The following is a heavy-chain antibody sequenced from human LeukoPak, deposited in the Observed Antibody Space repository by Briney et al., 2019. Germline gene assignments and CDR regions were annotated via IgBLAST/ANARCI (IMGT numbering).Heavy chain of an antibody. V-gene: IGHV3-74*01. Sequence: GGSLRLSCAASGIIFSNYWMHWVRQAPGKGLVWVSRINRDGSSTSYADSVKGRFTISRDNAKNTLYLQMNSLRAEDTAVYYCARDFQDIVVVVAATPPGYWGQGTLVTVSS. CDR1: GIIFSNYW. CDR2: INRDGSST. J-gene: IGHJ4*02. D-gene: IGHD2-15*01. CDR3: ARDFQDIVVVVAATPPGY.